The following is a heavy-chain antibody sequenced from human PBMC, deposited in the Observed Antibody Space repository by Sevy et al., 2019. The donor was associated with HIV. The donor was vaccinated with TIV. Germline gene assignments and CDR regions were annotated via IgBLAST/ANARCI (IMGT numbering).Heavy chain of an antibody. D-gene: IGHD3-3*01. V-gene: IGHV3-33*01. Sequence: GGSLRLSCAASGFIFSNYGMHWVRQAPGKGLEWVAVIWYDGSNKYYADSVKGRFTISRDNSKNTLYLQMNSPRAEDTVGYYGARGPSVWRELDFWGQGPLVTVSS. CDR2: IWYDGSNK. J-gene: IGHJ4*02. CDR3: ARGPSVWRELDF. CDR1: GFIFSNYG.